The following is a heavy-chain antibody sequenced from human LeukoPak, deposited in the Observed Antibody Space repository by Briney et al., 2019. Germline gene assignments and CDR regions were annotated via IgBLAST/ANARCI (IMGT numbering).Heavy chain of an antibody. J-gene: IGHJ4*02. CDR3: ASANYYDSSGPPFDY. CDR2: INHSGST. V-gene: IGHV4-34*01. CDR1: GGSFSGYY. Sequence: SETLSLTCAVYGGSFSGYYWSWIRQPPGKGLEWIGGINHSGSTNYNPSLKSRVTISVDTSKNQFSLKLSSVTAADTAVYYCASANYYDSSGPPFDYWGQGTLVTVSS. D-gene: IGHD3-22*01.